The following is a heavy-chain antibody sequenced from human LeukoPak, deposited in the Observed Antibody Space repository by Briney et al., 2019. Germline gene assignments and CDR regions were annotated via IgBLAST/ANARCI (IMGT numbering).Heavy chain of an antibody. D-gene: IGHD1-26*01. Sequence: PGGSLRLSCVASGFTFSSYWMHWVRQDPRKGLVWVSRINGDGRNINYADSVRGRFTISRDNAKNTLYLQMNTLRVEDTAVYYCAKWEGIWRYNKWELKRIFDYWGQGTLVTVSS. CDR2: INGDGRNI. CDR3: AKWEGIWRYNKWELKRIFDY. V-gene: IGHV3-74*01. J-gene: IGHJ4*02. CDR1: GFTFSSYW.